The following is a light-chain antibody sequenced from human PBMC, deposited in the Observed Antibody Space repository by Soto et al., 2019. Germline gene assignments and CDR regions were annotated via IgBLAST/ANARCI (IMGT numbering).Light chain of an antibody. CDR2: DAS. CDR3: QQRSNWPIT. CDR1: QSVSSY. V-gene: IGKV3-11*01. Sequence: EIVLTHSPATLSLSPVERATLSCSASQSVSSYLAWYQQKPGQAPRLLIYDASNRATGIPARFSGSGSGTDFTLTISSLEPEDFAVYYCQQRSNWPITFGQGTRLEIK. J-gene: IGKJ5*01.